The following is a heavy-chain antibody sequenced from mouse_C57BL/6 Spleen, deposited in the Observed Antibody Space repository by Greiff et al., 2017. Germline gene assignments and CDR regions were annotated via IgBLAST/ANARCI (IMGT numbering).Heavy chain of an antibody. CDR3: ARREYSNYKAWFAY. CDR1: GYTFTDYY. J-gene: IGHJ3*01. CDR2: INPNNGGT. Sequence: EVQLQQSGPELVKPGASVKISCKASGYTFTDYYMNWVKQSHGKSLEWIGDINPNNGGTSYNQKFKGKATLTVDKSSSTAYMELRSLTSEDSAVYYCARREYSNYKAWFAYWGQGTLVTVSA. V-gene: IGHV1-26*01. D-gene: IGHD2-5*01.